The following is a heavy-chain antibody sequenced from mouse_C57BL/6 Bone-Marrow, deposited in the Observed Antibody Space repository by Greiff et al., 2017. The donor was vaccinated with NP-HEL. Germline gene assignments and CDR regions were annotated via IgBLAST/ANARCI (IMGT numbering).Heavy chain of an antibody. CDR3: ALSNPWFAY. J-gene: IGHJ3*01. D-gene: IGHD2-5*01. CDR2: IDPSDSYT. CDR1: GYTFTSYW. V-gene: IGHV1-59*01. Sequence: QVHVKQPGAELVRPGTSVKLSCKASGYTFTSYWMHWVKQRPGQGLEWIGVIDPSDSYTNYNQKFKGKATLTVDTSSSTAYMQLSSLTSEDSAVYYCALSNPWFAYWGQGTLVTVSA.